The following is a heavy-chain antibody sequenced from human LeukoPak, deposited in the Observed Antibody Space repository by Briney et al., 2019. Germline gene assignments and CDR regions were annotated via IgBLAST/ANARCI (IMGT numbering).Heavy chain of an antibody. CDR2: IYRGDNT. J-gene: IGHJ4*02. CDR1: GFTVSNNY. V-gene: IGHV3-66*02. D-gene: IGHD3-16*01. CDR3: AGRRVLDAYY. Sequence: PGGSLRLSCAASGFTVSNNYMSWVRQAPGKGLEWVSVIYRGDNTYYVESVKGRFTISRDNSKNTLFLQMNRLRAEDTAVYYCAGRRVLDAYYWGQGTLVTVSS.